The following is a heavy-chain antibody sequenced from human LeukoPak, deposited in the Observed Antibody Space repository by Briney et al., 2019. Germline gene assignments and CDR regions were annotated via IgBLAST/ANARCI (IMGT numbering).Heavy chain of an antibody. V-gene: IGHV3-30*18. CDR3: AKSGLPYYYGPGSHSRWFDP. J-gene: IGHJ5*02. CDR2: ISHDGSHK. CDR1: GFIFRNYG. D-gene: IGHD3-10*01. Sequence: GGSLRLSCAASGFIFRNYGMHWVRQAPGKGLDWVALISHDGSHKYSDSVKGRFTISRDSSENTLFLQMNSLRAEDTAVYFCAKSGLPYYYGPGSHSRWFDPWGQGTLVTVSS.